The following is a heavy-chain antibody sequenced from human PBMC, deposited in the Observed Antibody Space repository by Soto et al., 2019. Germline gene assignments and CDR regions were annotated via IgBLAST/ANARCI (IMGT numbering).Heavy chain of an antibody. CDR2: IIPILGIA. Sequence: QVQLVQSGAEVKKPGSSVKVSCKASGGTFSSYTISWVRQAPGQELEWMGRIIPILGIANYAQKFQGRVTITTDKSTSTAYMELSSVRSEDTAVYYCARGLDDYGDYGYFQHWGQGTLVTVSS. D-gene: IGHD4-17*01. V-gene: IGHV1-69*02. CDR3: ARGLDDYGDYGYFQH. CDR1: GGTFSSYT. J-gene: IGHJ1*01.